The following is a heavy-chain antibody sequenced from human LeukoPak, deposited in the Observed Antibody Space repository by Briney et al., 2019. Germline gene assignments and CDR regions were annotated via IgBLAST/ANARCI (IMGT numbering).Heavy chain of an antibody. J-gene: IGHJ5*02. V-gene: IGHV4-4*07. CDR1: GGSISSYF. Sequence: SETLSLTCTVSGGSISSYFWSWIRQPAGKGLEWIGRIYTSGSTHYNPSLKSRVTMSVDTSKNQFSLKLSSVTAADTAVYYCARDRPVVVAATGPKGFDPWGQGTLVTVSS. CDR3: ARDRPVVVAATGPKGFDP. D-gene: IGHD2-15*01. CDR2: IYTSGST.